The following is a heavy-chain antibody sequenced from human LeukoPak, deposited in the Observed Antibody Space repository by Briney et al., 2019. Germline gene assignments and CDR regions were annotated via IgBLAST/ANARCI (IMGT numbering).Heavy chain of an antibody. CDR2: INPNSGGT. Sequence: ASVKVSCKASGYTFTGYYMHWVRQAPGEGLEWMGWINPNSGGTNYAQKFQGRVTMTRDTSTSTAYMELSRLRSDDTAVFYCARGVLGSSYHFDYWGQGTLVTVSS. J-gene: IGHJ4*02. D-gene: IGHD2-2*01. CDR3: ARGVLGSSYHFDY. CDR1: GYTFTGYY. V-gene: IGHV1-2*02.